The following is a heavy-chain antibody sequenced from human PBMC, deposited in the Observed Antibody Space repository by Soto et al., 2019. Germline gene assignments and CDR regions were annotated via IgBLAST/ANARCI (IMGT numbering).Heavy chain of an antibody. V-gene: IGHV4-39*01. CDR3: AGGTIAVAGTWFDP. J-gene: IGHJ5*02. CDR2: LYYSGST. D-gene: IGHD6-19*01. CDR1: GGSISSSSYY. Sequence: SETLSLTCTVSGGSISSSSYYWGRSRQPPGKGLEWIGSLYYSGSTYYNSSLKSRVTISVDTSKNQCSLKLSSVTAADTAVYYCAGGTIAVAGTWFDPWGQGTLVTVSS.